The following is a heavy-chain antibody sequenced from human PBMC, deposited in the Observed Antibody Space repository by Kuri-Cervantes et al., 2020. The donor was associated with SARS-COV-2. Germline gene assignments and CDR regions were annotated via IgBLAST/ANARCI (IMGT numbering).Heavy chain of an antibody. CDR1: GFTFKTYT. CDR3: AKDPGGVGAPDYFDY. CDR2: ISGSGSYI. V-gene: IGHV3-21*04. Sequence: GESLKISCAAAGFTFKTYTMNWVRQAPGRALQWISSISGSGSYIYYADSLRGRFTISRDDAKNSLYLQMNSLKAEDTAVYSCAKDPGGVGAPDYFDYWGQGTLVTVSS. D-gene: IGHD3-16*01. J-gene: IGHJ4*02.